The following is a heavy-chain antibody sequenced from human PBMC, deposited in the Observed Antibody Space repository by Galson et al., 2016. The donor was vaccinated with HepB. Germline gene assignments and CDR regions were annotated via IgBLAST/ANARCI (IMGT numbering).Heavy chain of an antibody. CDR1: GATISNDYW. CDR3: ARGTLGTTATMAFDY. D-gene: IGHD1-26*01. CDR2: IYQTGTA. J-gene: IGHJ4*02. Sequence: SETLSLTCAVSGATISNDYWWSWVRQSPEEGFEWLGEIYQTGTANYNPSFPRRATISVDTSKNEISLRLDSVTAADTAVYYCARGTLGTTATMAFDYWGQGTPVSVSS. V-gene: IGHV4-4*02.